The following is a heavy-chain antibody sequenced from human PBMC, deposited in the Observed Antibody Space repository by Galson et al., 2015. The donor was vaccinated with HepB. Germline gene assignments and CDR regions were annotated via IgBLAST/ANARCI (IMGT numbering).Heavy chain of an antibody. J-gene: IGHJ6*03. D-gene: IGHD3-10*01. CDR1: GYSFTSHS. V-gene: IGHV7-4-1*02. CDR3: ARGLVLRTNYYYMDV. Sequence: SVKVSCKASGYSFTSHSINWVRQAPGQGLEWMGWINTNTGNAMYAQGFTGRFAFSLDTSVSTAYLQISSLKAEDTTVYYCARGLVLRTNYYYMDVWGKGTTVTVSS. CDR2: INTNTGNA.